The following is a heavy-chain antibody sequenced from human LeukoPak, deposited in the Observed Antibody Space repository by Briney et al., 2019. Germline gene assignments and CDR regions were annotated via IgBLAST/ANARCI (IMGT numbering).Heavy chain of an antibody. CDR3: AKVKHYDILTGCFDY. J-gene: IGHJ4*02. D-gene: IGHD3-9*01. CDR1: GFTFDDYA. Sequence: PGRSLRLSCAASGFTFDDYAMHWVRQAPGKGLEWVSGISWNSGSIGYADSVKGRSTISSDNAKNSLYLQMNSLRAEDTALYYCAKVKHYDILTGCFDYWGQGTLVTVSS. CDR2: ISWNSGSI. V-gene: IGHV3-9*01.